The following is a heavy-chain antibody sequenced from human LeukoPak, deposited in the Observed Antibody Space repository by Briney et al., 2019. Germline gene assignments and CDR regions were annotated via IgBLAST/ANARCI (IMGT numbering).Heavy chain of an antibody. V-gene: IGHV3-30*02. J-gene: IGHJ4*02. CDR3: AKDEYSNTHFDY. CDR1: GFTFSSYG. D-gene: IGHD4-11*01. Sequence: GGSLRLSCEAFGFTFSSYGMHWVRQAPGKGLEWVAFIRYDGSNKYYADSVKGRFTISRDNSKNTLYLQMDSLNAEDTAVYYCAKDEYSNTHFDYWGQGTLVTVSS. CDR2: IRYDGSNK.